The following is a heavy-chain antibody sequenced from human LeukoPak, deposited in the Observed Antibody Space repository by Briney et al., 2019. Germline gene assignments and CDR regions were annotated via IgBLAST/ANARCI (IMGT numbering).Heavy chain of an antibody. CDR2: INAHNGKT. J-gene: IGHJ4*02. Sequence: GSVQASCKASGYTFTTYFVTWVRQAPGQGLEWMGSINAHNGKTDYAEKIKGRVTMTTDTSTSTAYLELRNLRSDDTAIYYCAKTSCAGDCYFDFWGQGTLVTVSS. D-gene: IGHD2-21*02. V-gene: IGHV1-18*04. CDR1: GYTFTTYF. CDR3: AKTSCAGDCYFDF.